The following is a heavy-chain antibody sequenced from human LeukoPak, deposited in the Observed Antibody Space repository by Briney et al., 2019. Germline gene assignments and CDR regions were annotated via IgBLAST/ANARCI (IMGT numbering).Heavy chain of an antibody. CDR2: IYTSGST. Sequence: EPSETLSLTCTVSGGSISSGSYYWSWIRQPAGKGLEWIGRIYTSGSTNYNPSLKSRVTISVDTSKNQFSLKLSSVTAADTAVYYCSTLTGYYNGWFDPWGQGTLVTVSS. D-gene: IGHD3-9*01. J-gene: IGHJ5*02. CDR3: STLTGYYNGWFDP. CDR1: GGSISSGSYY. V-gene: IGHV4-61*02.